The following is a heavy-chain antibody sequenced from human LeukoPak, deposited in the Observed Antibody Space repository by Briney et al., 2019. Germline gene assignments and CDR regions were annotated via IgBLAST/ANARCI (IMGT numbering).Heavy chain of an antibody. Sequence: SETLSLTCTVSGGSISSSSYYWGWLRQPPVKGLEWIGSIYYSGSTYYNPSLKSRVTISVDTSKNQFSLKLSSVTAAGTAVYYCARLTKYNWNYSDYWGQGTLVTVSS. CDR2: IYYSGST. CDR1: GGSISSSSYY. J-gene: IGHJ4*02. CDR3: ARLTKYNWNYSDY. V-gene: IGHV4-39*01. D-gene: IGHD1-20*01.